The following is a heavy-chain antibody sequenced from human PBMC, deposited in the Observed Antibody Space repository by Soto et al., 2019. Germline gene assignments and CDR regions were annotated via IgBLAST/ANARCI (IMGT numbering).Heavy chain of an antibody. CDR1: GGSVSSGSYY. V-gene: IGHV4-61*01. J-gene: IGHJ4*02. D-gene: IGHD4-4*01. CDR2: IYYSGST. CDR3: AREEGMTTVKFDY. Sequence: SETLSLTCTVSGGSVSSGSYYWSWIRQPPGKGLEWIGYIYYSGSTNYNPSLKSRVTISVDTSKNQFSLKLSSVTAADTAVYYCAREEGMTTVKFDYWGQGTLVTVSS.